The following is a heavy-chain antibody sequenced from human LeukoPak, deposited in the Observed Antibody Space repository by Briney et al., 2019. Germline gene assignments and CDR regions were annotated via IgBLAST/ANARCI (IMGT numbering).Heavy chain of an antibody. CDR3: ARGFLSGGYFDY. CDR1: GGSISSGGYS. D-gene: IGHD3-3*01. V-gene: IGHV4-30-2*01. Sequence: PSETLSLTCAVSGGSISSGGYSWSWIRQPPGKGLEWIGYIYHSGSTNYNPSLKSRVTISVDTSKNQFSLKLSSVTAADTAVYYCARGFLSGGYFDYWGQGTLVTVSS. CDR2: IYHSGST. J-gene: IGHJ4*02.